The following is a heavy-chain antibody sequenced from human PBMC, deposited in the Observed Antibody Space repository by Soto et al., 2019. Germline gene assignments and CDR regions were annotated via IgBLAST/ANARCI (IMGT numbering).Heavy chain of an antibody. V-gene: IGHV4-61*01. Sequence: XSLTCTVSGGSVSSGSYYWSWIRQPPGKGLEWIGYIYYSGSTNYNPSLKSRVTISVDTSKNQFSLKLSSVTDADTDVYXXXXXIXXLXPXDYWXXGTLVTVSS. CDR2: IYYSGST. J-gene: IGHJ4*02. CDR3: XXXIXXLXPXDY. CDR1: GGSVSSGSYY.